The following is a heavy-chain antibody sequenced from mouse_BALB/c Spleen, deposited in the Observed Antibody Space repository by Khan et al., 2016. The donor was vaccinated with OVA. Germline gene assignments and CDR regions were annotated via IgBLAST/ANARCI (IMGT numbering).Heavy chain of an antibody. V-gene: IGHV1-77*01. J-gene: IGHJ3*01. CDR2: IYPGSGST. CDR1: GYTFTDYV. CDR3: ARGGYSVFAY. D-gene: IGHD1-1*01. Sequence: QVQLKQSGPELVKPGASVKMSCKASGYTFTDYVINWVKQRTGQGLKWIGDIYPGSGSTYYNEKFKGKAKLTADKSSNTAYMQLSSLTFEDSAVYFCARGGYSVFAYWGQGTLVTVSA.